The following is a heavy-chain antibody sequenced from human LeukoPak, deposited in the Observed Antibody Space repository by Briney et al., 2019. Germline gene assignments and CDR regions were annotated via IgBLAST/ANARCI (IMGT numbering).Heavy chain of an antibody. CDR2: ISSSGSTT. J-gene: IGHJ4*02. CDR1: GFTFNRYE. D-gene: IGHD1-26*01. V-gene: IGHV3-48*03. CDR3: ARDEVGGPLKY. Sequence: GGSLRLSCAASGFTFNRYETNWVRHAPGKGLEWISYISSSGSTTYYADPVKGRFTISRDNAKNSLYLQMNSLRAEDTAVYYCARDEVGGPLKYWGQGVLVTVSS.